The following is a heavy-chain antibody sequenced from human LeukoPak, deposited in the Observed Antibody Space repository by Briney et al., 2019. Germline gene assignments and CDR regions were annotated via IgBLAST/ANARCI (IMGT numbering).Heavy chain of an antibody. J-gene: IGHJ5*02. CDR2: INHSGST. CDR3: ARHGWIVGATKGGWFDP. Sequence: SETLSLTCAVYGGSFSGYYWSWIRQPPGKGLEWIGEINHSGSTNYNPSLKSRVTISVDTSKNQFSLKLSSVTAADTAVYYCARHGWIVGATKGGWFDPWGQGTLVTVSS. D-gene: IGHD1-26*01. CDR1: GGSFSGYY. V-gene: IGHV4-34*01.